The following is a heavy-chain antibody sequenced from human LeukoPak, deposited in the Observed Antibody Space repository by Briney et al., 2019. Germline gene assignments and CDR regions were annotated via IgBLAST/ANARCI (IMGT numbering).Heavy chain of an antibody. D-gene: IGHD3-22*01. Sequence: SETLSLTCTVSGGSISSHYWSWIRQPPGKGLEWIGYISYSGSTNYNPSLKSRVIISVDTSKNQFSLKLTSVTAADTAVYYCARGASSYDSSSPFACWGQGTLVTVSS. V-gene: IGHV4-59*11. CDR2: ISYSGST. J-gene: IGHJ4*02. CDR1: GGSISSHY. CDR3: ARGASSYDSSSPFAC.